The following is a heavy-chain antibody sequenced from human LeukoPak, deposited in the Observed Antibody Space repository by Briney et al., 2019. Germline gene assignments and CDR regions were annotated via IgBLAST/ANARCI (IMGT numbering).Heavy chain of an antibody. J-gene: IGHJ5*02. V-gene: IGHV4-59*08. CDR3: ARTIDTTSSLWGFDP. CDR1: GGSISSYY. Sequence: PSETLSLTCTVSGGSISSYYWSWIRQPPGKGLEWIWYIYYSGSTYYNPSLKSRVTISVDTTKNQFSLKLSSVTAADTAVYYCARTIDTTSSLWGFDPWGQGTLVTVSS. D-gene: IGHD2-2*01. CDR2: IYYSGST.